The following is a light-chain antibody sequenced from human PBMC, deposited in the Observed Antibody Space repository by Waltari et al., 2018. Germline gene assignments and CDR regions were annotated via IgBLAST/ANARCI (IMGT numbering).Light chain of an antibody. Sequence: DIQMTQSPSSLSASVGDRVTITCRASQVINNYVAWIQQKPGKAPKSLMYGTSRLEGGVPSRFSGSGSGTDFTLTISSLQPEDFATYYCQQYNGYFTWTFGQGTKVEIK. CDR3: QQYNGYFTWT. J-gene: IGKJ1*01. V-gene: IGKV1-16*01. CDR1: QVINNY. CDR2: GTS.